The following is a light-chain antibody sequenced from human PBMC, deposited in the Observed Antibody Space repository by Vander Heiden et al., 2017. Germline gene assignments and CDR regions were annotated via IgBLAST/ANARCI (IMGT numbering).Light chain of an antibody. J-gene: IGKJ4*01. Sequence: IVLTQSPATLSLSPGERATPSCRASQSVSSYLAWYQQKPGQAPRLLIYDASNRATGIPARFSGSGSGTDFTLTISSLEPEDFAVYYCQQRSNWRLTFGGGTKVEIK. CDR3: QQRSNWRLT. CDR1: QSVSSY. V-gene: IGKV3-11*01. CDR2: DAS.